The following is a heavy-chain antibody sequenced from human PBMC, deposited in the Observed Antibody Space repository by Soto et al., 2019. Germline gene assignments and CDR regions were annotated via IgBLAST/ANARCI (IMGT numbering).Heavy chain of an antibody. CDR3: VRNYWYPFGP. Sequence: QVQLQESGPGLVNPSGTLSLTCAVSGGSITSNWWSWVRQPPGKGLEWIGEVYHNGRFNYNPFLMNLPTNSKDKSQKLLSLKAAYATAPDTAVSYCVRNYWYPFGPGGPGTLVTVSS. V-gene: IGHV4-4*02. D-gene: IGHD2-8*02. CDR2: VYHNGRF. J-gene: IGHJ5*02. CDR1: GGSITSNW.